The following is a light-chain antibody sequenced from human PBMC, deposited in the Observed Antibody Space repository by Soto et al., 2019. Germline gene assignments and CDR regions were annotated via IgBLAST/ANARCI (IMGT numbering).Light chain of an antibody. Sequence: IQLTQSPSSLSASVGDRVTITCRSSQNISSWLAWYQQKPGEAPKLLIYDASSLEIGVPSRIRGSGSGTEFTLTISSLQPDDFATYYCQQYNSDSTWPFGPGTKVDIX. CDR2: DAS. CDR1: QNISSW. V-gene: IGKV1-5*01. J-gene: IGKJ1*01. CDR3: QQYNSDSTWP.